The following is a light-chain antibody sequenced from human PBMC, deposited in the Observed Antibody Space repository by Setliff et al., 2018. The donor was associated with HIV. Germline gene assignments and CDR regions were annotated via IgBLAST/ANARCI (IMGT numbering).Light chain of an antibody. CDR3: CSYVGSYSYI. CDR2: DVS. J-gene: IGLJ1*01. CDR1: TSDVGNYNY. V-gene: IGLV2-11*01. Sequence: QSALTQPRSVSGSPRQTVTLSCTGSTSDVGNYNYVSWYQQYPGKAPKLIIFDVSRRPSGVPDRFSGSKSQNTASLTISGLQPEDEADYYCCSYVGSYSYIFGSGTKVTVL.